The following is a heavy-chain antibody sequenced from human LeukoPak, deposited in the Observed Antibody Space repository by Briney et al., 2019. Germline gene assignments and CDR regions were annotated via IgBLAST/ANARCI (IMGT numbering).Heavy chain of an antibody. J-gene: IGHJ4*02. CDR2: SNSDGSST. Sequence: PGGSLRLSCTASGFTFSSHWMHWVRQAQGNGLVWVSRSNSDGSSTIYADSVKGRFTISRDNAKNTLYLQMNSLRAEDTAVYYCARGVYFFDYWGQGALVTVSS. D-gene: IGHD1-26*01. CDR1: GFTFSSHW. V-gene: IGHV3-74*01. CDR3: ARGVYFFDY.